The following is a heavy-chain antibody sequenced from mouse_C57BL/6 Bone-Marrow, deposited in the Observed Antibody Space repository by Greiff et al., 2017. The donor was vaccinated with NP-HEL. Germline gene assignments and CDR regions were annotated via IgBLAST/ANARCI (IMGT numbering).Heavy chain of an antibody. CDR1: GFTFSDYY. CDR3: ARVPDYYGSSYAMDY. V-gene: IGHV5-16*01. D-gene: IGHD1-1*01. CDR2: INYDGSST. J-gene: IGHJ4*01. Sequence: EVKVVESEGGLVQPGSSMKLSCTASGFTFSDYYMAWVRQVPEKGLEWVANINYDGSSTYYLDSLKSRFIISRDNAKNILYLQMSSLKSEDTATYYCARVPDYYGSSYAMDYWGQGTSVTVSS.